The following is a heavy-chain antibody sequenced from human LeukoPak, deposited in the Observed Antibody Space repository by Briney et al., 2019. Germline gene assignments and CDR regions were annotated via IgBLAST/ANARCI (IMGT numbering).Heavy chain of an antibody. J-gene: IGHJ4*02. CDR1: GGTFSSYA. V-gene: IGHV1-69*05. Sequence: SVKVSCKASGGTFSSYAISWVRQAPGQGLEWMGRIIPIFGTANYAQKFQGRVTITTDESTSTAYMELSRLRSDDTAVYYCARLPAAIYDDYWGQGTLVTVSS. CDR2: IIPIFGTA. D-gene: IGHD2-2*01. CDR3: ARLPAAIYDDY.